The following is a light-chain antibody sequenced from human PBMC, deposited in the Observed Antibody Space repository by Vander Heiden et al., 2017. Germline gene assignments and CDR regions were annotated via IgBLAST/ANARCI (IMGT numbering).Light chain of an antibody. CDR3: LLYSGGAQLWV. CDR1: PRAVTSGYS. Sequence: QTVVTHAPSLTVSPRASVTLTCASSPRAVTSGYSPNWFQQKPGQAPRSLINSTSDKHSRTPGRFSGSLRGGKAALTLSGVQPEDEAEYYCLLYSGGAQLWVFGGGTKLTVL. V-gene: IGLV7-43*01. CDR2: STS. J-gene: IGLJ3*02.